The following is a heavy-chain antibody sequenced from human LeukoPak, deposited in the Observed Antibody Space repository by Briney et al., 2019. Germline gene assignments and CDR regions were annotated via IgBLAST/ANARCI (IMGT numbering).Heavy chain of an antibody. CDR1: GFTFSSYG. V-gene: IGHV3-30*02. CDR2: IRYDESTK. CDR3: AKDVPSAYFDY. D-gene: IGHD2-2*01. J-gene: IGHJ4*02. Sequence: GGSLRLSCAASGFTFSSYGMHWVRQAPGKGLEWVAFIRYDESTKFYADSVKGRFTISRDNSKTTLYLQMDSLRAEDTAVYYCAKDVPSAYFDYWGQGTLVTVSS.